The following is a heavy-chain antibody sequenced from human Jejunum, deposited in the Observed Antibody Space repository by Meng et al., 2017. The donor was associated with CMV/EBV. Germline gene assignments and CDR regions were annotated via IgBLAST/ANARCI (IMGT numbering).Heavy chain of an antibody. CDR1: RFTVRSNY. Sequence: SRFTVRSNYMTWVRQAPGKGLEWVSIIYSGGTTYYADSVKGRFTISRDNSNNILYLQMNSLTPEDTAVYFCARDEYGSGSCLDYWGQGTLVTVSS. CDR3: ARDEYGSGSCLDY. J-gene: IGHJ4*02. V-gene: IGHV3-66*02. CDR2: IYSGGTT. D-gene: IGHD3-10*01.